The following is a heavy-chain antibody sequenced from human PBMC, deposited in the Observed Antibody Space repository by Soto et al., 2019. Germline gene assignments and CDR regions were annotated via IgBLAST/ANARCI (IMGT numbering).Heavy chain of an antibody. Sequence: QVQLVESGGGLVQPGRSLRLSCVVSGFTFSNYGMHWVRQAPGKGLEWVADIWYDGSGQRYAGSVQGRFTISRDNSKNTLYLQINSLRVEDTAVYYCAKDEVSRKYYGHSSDVWGQGTTVTVSS. J-gene: IGHJ6*02. CDR3: AKDEVSRKYYGHSSDV. CDR1: GFTFSNYG. V-gene: IGHV3-33*03. CDR2: IWYDGSGQ. D-gene: IGHD4-17*01.